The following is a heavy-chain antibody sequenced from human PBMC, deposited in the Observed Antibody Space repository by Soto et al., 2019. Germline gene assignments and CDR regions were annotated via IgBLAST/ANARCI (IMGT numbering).Heavy chain of an antibody. J-gene: IGHJ5*02. Sequence: GSLRLSCVVSGFSFSRNWMSWVRQPPEKGLEWIGEIYHSGSTNYNPSLKSRVTISVDKSKNQFSLKLSSVTAADTAVYYCARGGYPLWFDPWGQGTLVTVSS. D-gene: IGHD2-2*01. CDR3: ARGGYPLWFDP. V-gene: IGHV4-4*02. CDR2: IYHSGST. CDR1: GFSFSRNW.